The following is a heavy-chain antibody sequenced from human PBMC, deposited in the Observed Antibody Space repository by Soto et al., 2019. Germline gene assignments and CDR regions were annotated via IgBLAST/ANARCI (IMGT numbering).Heavy chain of an antibody. J-gene: IGHJ5*02. Sequence: QITLKESGPTLVKPTQTLTLTCTFSGFSLSTSGVGVGWIRQPPGKALEWLALIYWDDDKRYSPSLKNRLTIFKDTAKILVILIMTNMDPVDTATYYWAHRVIWRAVDWSLGWFDPCGQGTLVTVSS. V-gene: IGHV2-5*02. CDR2: IYWDDDK. D-gene: IGHD3-9*01. CDR1: GFSLSTSGVG. CDR3: AHRVIWRAVDWSLGWFDP.